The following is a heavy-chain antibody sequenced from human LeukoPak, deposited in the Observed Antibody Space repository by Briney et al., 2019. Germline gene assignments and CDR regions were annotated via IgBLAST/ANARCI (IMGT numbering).Heavy chain of an antibody. J-gene: IGHJ6*03. CDR3: AKSSTYYYDSSGYYSDYYYMDV. CDR2: ISGSGGST. CDR1: GFTFSSYG. Sequence: PGGSLRLSCAASGFTFSSYGMSWVRQAPGKGLEWVSAISGSGGSTYYADSVKGRFTISRDNSKNTLYLQMNSLRAEDTAVYYCAKSSTYYYDSSGYYSDYYYMDVWGKGTTVTISS. D-gene: IGHD3-22*01. V-gene: IGHV3-23*01.